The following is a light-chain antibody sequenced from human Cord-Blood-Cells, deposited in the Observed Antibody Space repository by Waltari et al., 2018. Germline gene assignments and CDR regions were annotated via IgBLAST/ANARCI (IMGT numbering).Light chain of an antibody. CDR2: QDS. J-gene: IGLJ1*01. Sequence: SYELTQPPSVSVSPGPTATITCSGDTSGDNYARCNQQKPGQSPVLVIYQDSKRPSGIPERFSGSNSGNTATLTISGTQAMDEADYYCQAWDSSTACVFGTGTKVTVL. CDR1: TSGDNY. V-gene: IGLV3-1*01. CDR3: QAWDSSTACV.